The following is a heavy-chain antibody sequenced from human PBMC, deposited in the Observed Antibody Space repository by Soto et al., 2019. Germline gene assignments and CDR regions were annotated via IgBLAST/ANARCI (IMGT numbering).Heavy chain of an antibody. D-gene: IGHD6-13*01. CDR3: AKGSSIAAAGTSYYFDY. Sequence: EVQLVESGGGLVQPGRSLRLSCAASGFTFDDYAMHWVRQAPGKGLEWVSGISWNSGSIGYADSVKGRFTISRDNAKNSLYLQMNSLRAEDTALYYCAKGSSIAAAGTSYYFDYWGQGTLVTVSS. CDR1: GFTFDDYA. J-gene: IGHJ4*02. V-gene: IGHV3-9*01. CDR2: ISWNSGSI.